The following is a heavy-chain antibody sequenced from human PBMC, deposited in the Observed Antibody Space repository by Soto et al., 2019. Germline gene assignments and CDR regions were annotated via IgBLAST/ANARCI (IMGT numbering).Heavy chain of an antibody. V-gene: IGHV3-15*07. CDR3: AKATMVPTYFDY. D-gene: IGHD3-10*01. Sequence: GGSLRLSCAASGFTFSNACINWVRQAPGKGLEWVGRIKSKTDGGTTDFAASVKGRFAIPRDDSKNMVYLQMNSLRAEDTAVYYCAKATMVPTYFDYWGQGTLVTVSS. CDR1: GFTFSNAC. J-gene: IGHJ4*02. CDR2: IKSKTDGGTT.